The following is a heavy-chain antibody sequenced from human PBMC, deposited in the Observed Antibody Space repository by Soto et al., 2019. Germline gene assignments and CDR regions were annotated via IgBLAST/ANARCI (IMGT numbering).Heavy chain of an antibody. V-gene: IGHV1-2*04. CDR3: VRDYYDGSASYGFEF. CDR2: INPKSGGA. J-gene: IGHJ4*03. D-gene: IGHD3-22*01. Sequence: ASVKVSCKASGYVFTGYYIHWVRQATGQGLEWMGWINPKSGGANIAQKFQGWVTLTRDTSISTAYMEVNRLTSNDTAVYYCVRDYYDGSASYGFEFWGQGTPVTVSS. CDR1: GYVFTGYY.